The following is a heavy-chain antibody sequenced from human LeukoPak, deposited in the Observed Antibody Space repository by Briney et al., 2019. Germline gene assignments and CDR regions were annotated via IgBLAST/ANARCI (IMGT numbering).Heavy chain of an antibody. J-gene: IGHJ4*02. V-gene: IGHV3-64*01. CDR3: ASTYDSDSSGYYPFDY. CDR1: GFSFSSYP. Sequence: GGSLRLSCAASGFSFSSYPMHWVRQAPGKGLEYVSGISKSGGSTYYTNSVKGRSTISRDNSKNTLYLQMGSLRAEDMAVYYCASTYDSDSSGYYPFDYWGQGTLVTVFS. D-gene: IGHD3-22*01. CDR2: ISKSGGST.